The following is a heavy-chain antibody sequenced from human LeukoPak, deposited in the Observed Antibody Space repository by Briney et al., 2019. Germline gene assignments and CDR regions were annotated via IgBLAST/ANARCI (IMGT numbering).Heavy chain of an antibody. Sequence: SVKVSCKASGGTFSSYAISWVRQAPGQGLEWMGRIIPILGIANYAQKFQGGVTITADKSTSTAYMELSSLRSEDTAVYYCARVGGDLRLGELSSSVYWGQGTLVTVSS. CDR2: IIPILGIA. CDR1: GGTFSSYA. D-gene: IGHD3-16*02. V-gene: IGHV1-69*04. J-gene: IGHJ4*02. CDR3: ARVGGDLRLGELSSSVY.